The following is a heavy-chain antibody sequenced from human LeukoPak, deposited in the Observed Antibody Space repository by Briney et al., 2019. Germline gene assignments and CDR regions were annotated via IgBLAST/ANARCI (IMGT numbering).Heavy chain of an antibody. CDR3: AGGDSSGWYWFDP. CDR1: GGSISSYY. D-gene: IGHD6-19*01. J-gene: IGHJ5*02. Sequence: SETLSLTCTVSGGSISSYYWSWIRHPPGKGLEWIGYIYYSGSTNYNPTLKSRVTISVDTSKNQFSLKMSSVTAADTAVYYCAGGDSSGWYWFDPWGQGTLVTVSS. V-gene: IGHV4-59*01. CDR2: IYYSGST.